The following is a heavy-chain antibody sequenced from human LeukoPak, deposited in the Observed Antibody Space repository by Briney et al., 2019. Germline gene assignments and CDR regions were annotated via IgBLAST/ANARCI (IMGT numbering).Heavy chain of an antibody. Sequence: GGSLRLSCAASGFTFSSYWMSWVRQAPGKGLEWVANIKQDGSEKYYVDSVKGRFTISRDNAKNSLYLQMNSLRAEDTAVYYCARDFGRSTVTSFDYWGQGTLVTVSS. CDR3: ARDFGRSTVTSFDY. J-gene: IGHJ4*02. D-gene: IGHD4-17*01. CDR1: GFTFSSYW. CDR2: IKQDGSEK. V-gene: IGHV3-7*01.